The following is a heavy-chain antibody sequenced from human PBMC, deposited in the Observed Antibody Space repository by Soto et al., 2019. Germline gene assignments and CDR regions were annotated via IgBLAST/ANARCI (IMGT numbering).Heavy chain of an antibody. D-gene: IGHD2-8*01. J-gene: IGHJ3*02. CDR1: GYTFTSYD. V-gene: IGHV1-8*01. CDR3: ARMIVPTTRAAFDI. CDR2: MNPNSGNT. Sequence: ASVKVSCKASGYTFTSYDINWVRQATGQGLEWMGWMNPNSGNTGYAQKFQGRVTMTRNTSISTAYMELSSLRSEVTAVYYCARMIVPTTRAAFDIWGQGTMVTVSS.